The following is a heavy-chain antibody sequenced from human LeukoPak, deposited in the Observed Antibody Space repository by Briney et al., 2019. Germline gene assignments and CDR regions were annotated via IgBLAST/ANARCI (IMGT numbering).Heavy chain of an antibody. CDR3: ARDAEPAASNWFDP. Sequence: GGSLRLSCAASGFTFSSYAMHWVRQAPGKGLEWVAVISYDGSNKYYADSVKGRFTISRDNSKNTLYLQMNSLRAEDTAVYYCARDAEPAASNWFDPWGQGTLVTVSS. J-gene: IGHJ5*02. CDR2: ISYDGSNK. V-gene: IGHV3-30-3*01. CDR1: GFTFSSYA. D-gene: IGHD2-2*01.